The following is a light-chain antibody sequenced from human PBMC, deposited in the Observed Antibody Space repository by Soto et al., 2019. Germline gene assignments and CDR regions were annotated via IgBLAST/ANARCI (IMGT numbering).Light chain of an antibody. CDR1: QTISSW. Sequence: DIQMTQSPSTLSASVGDRVTIIGRARQTISSWLAWHQQKSGRAPKLLIYDPPSLEGGVPSRFSGSGSGTEFTLTISSLQADDFATYYCQQYSAYPYTFGQGTKVEI. CDR3: QQYSAYPYT. J-gene: IGKJ2*01. CDR2: DPP. V-gene: IGKV1-5*02.